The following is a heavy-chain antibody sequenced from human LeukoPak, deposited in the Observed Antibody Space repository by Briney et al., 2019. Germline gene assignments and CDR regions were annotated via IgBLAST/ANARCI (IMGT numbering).Heavy chain of an antibody. Sequence: SETLSLTCTVSGGSISSYYWSWIRQPPGKGLEWIGYIYYSGSTNYNPSLKSRVTISVDTSKNQFSLKPSSVTAADTAVYYCARVMGNYYGSGSDVWGQGTTVTVSS. V-gene: IGHV4-59*01. CDR3: ARVMGNYYGSGSDV. CDR1: GGSISSYY. D-gene: IGHD3-10*01. CDR2: IYYSGST. J-gene: IGHJ6*02.